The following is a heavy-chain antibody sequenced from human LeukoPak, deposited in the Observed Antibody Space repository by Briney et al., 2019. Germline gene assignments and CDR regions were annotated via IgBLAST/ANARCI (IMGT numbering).Heavy chain of an antibody. J-gene: IGHJ4*02. V-gene: IGHV3-66*01. D-gene: IGHD3-3*01. CDR1: GFTVSSNY. CDR3: ASGFLEWLSRDY. CDR2: IYSGGST. Sequence: GGSLRLSCAASGFTVSSNYMSWVRQAPGKGLEWVSVIYSGGSTYYADSVKGRFTISRDNSKNTLYLQMNSLRAEDTAVYYCASGFLEWLSRDYWGQGTLVTVSS.